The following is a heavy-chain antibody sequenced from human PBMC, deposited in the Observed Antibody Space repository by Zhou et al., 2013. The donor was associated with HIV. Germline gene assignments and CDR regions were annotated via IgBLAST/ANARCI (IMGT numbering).Heavy chain of an antibody. J-gene: IGHJ4*02. Sequence: QVQLVQSGAEVKKPGASVKVSCKAFGYTFSAYGISWVRQAPGQGLEWMGWISAYNGNTNYAEKLQDRVTMTTDTSTSTAYMELRSLRSDDTAVYYCAKNVNLNVASPFDYWGQGTLVTVSS. D-gene: IGHD1-1*01. CDR3: AKNVNLNVASPFDY. CDR2: ISAYNGNT. V-gene: IGHV1-18*01. CDR1: GYTFSAYG.